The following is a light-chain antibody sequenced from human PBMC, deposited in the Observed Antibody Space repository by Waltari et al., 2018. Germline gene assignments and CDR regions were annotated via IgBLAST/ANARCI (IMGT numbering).Light chain of an antibody. V-gene: IGKV1-5*01. CDR3: QEFNSFSPFT. J-gene: IGKJ2*01. CDR2: DAS. Sequence: DIQMTQSPSTLSAAVGDRVTITGRASQSINTWLAWYQQRPGKDPNLLIYDASSLKSGVPSRFSGSGSGTEFTLTISSLQPDDFATYFCQEFNSFSPFTFGPGTRLEIK. CDR1: QSINTW.